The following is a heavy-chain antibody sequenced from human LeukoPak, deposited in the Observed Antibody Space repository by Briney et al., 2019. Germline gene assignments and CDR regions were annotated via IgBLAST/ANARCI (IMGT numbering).Heavy chain of an antibody. CDR1: GGSISSSSYY. D-gene: IGHD1-1*01. CDR3: ARVFPTGLLDY. J-gene: IGHJ4*02. CDR2: IYYSGST. V-gene: IGHV4-39*07. Sequence: SETLSLTCTVSGGSISSSSYYWGWIRQPPGKGLEWIGSIYYSGSTYYNPSLKSRVTISVDTSKNQFSLKLSSVTAADTAVYYCARVFPTGLLDYWGQGTLVTVSS.